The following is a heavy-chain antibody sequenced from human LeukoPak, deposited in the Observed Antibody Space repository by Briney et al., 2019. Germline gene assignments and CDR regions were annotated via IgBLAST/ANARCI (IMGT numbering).Heavy chain of an antibody. V-gene: IGHV4-30-4*01. Sequence: SQTLSLTCTVSGGSISSGDYYWSWIRQPPGKGLEWIGYIYYSGSTYHNPSLKSRVTISVDTSKNQFSLKLSSVTAADTAVYYCARGRDYYDSSGYQGEFDYWGQGTLVTVSS. J-gene: IGHJ4*02. CDR3: ARGRDYYDSSGYQGEFDY. CDR2: IYYSGST. D-gene: IGHD3-22*01. CDR1: GGSISSGDYY.